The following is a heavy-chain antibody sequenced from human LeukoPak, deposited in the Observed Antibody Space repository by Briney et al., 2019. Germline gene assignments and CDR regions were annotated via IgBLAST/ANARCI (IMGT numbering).Heavy chain of an antibody. CDR1: GGSISSSSYY. V-gene: IGHV4-39*01. CDR2: IYYSGST. J-gene: IGHJ4*02. CDR3: ARSVRHFDY. D-gene: IGHD3-16*01. Sequence: SETLSLTCTVSGGSISSSSYYWGWIRQPPGKGLEWIGSIYYSGSTYYNPSLKSRVTISVDTSKNQFSLKLSSVTAADTAVYYCARSVRHFDYWGQGTLVTVSS.